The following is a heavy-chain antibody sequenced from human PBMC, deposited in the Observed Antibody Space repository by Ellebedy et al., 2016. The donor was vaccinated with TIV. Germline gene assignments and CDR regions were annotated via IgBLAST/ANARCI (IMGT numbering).Heavy chain of an antibody. V-gene: IGHV5-51*01. D-gene: IGHD2-15*01. Sequence: GESLKISCKGSGYSFTSYWIGWVRQMPGKGLEWMGIIYPGDSDTRYSPSFQGQVTISADKSISTAYLQWSSLKASDTAMYYCARFGCPPQVALGSCYANWFDPWGQGTLVTVSS. CDR1: GYSFTSYW. J-gene: IGHJ5*02. CDR2: IYPGDSDT. CDR3: ARFGCPPQVALGSCYANWFDP.